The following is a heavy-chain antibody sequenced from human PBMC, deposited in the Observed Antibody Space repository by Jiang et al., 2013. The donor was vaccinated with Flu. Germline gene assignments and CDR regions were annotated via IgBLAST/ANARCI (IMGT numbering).Heavy chain of an antibody. Sequence: GKGLEWIGEINHSGSTNYNPSLKSRVTISVDTSKNQVSLRVSSVTAVDTAVYYCARGKTIFGVVYHRNWFDTWGQGTLVTVSS. D-gene: IGHD3-3*01. CDR3: ARGKTIFGVVYHRNWFDT. V-gene: IGHV4-34*01. J-gene: IGHJ5*02. CDR2: INHSGST.